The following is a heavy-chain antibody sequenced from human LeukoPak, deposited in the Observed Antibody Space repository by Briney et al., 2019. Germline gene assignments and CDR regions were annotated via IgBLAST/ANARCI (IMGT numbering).Heavy chain of an antibody. Sequence: GGSLRLSCAASGFTFSDYYMNWIRQAPGKGLEWVSYINSSSSNTNYADSEKGRFTISRDNAKKLLYLQMNSLRAEDTAVYYCATGEQLDLVDIWGQGTMVTVSS. CDR1: GFTFSDYY. J-gene: IGHJ3*02. CDR2: INSSSSNT. V-gene: IGHV3-11*03. CDR3: ATGEQLDLVDI. D-gene: IGHD6-13*01.